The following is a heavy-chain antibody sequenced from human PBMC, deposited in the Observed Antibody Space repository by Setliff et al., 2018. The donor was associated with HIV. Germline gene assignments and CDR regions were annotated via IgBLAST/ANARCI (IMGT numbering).Heavy chain of an antibody. V-gene: IGHV3-73*01. CDR3: SRQIFGVLIGYYGLDV. CDR1: GFTFSSYS. D-gene: IGHD3-3*01. Sequence: GGSLRLSCAASGFTFSSYSMNWVRQAPGKGLEWVSVIRSKVNTYATAYAASVKGRFTISRDYSKNTAYLLLNSLKTEDTAVYYCSRQIFGVLIGYYGLDVWGQGTTVTVSS. CDR2: IRSKVNTYAT. J-gene: IGHJ6*02.